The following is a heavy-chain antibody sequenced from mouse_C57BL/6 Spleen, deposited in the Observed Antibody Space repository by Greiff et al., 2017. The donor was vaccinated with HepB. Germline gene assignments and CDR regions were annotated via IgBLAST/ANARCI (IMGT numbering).Heavy chain of an antibody. CDR1: GFTFSDYG. CDR3: ASTGTGYFDV. CDR2: ISSGSSTI. V-gene: IGHV5-17*01. Sequence: DVMLVESGGGLVKPGGSLKLSCAASGFTFSDYGMHWVRQAPEKGLEWVAYISSGSSTIYYADTVKGRFTISRDNAKNTLFLQMTSLRSEDTAMYYCASTGTGYFDVWGTGTTVTVSS. D-gene: IGHD4-1*02. J-gene: IGHJ1*03.